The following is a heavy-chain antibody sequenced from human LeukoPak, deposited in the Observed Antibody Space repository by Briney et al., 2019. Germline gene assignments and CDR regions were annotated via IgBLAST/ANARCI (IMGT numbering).Heavy chain of an antibody. V-gene: IGHV3-23*01. CDR1: GFTFSGYA. D-gene: IGHD1-26*01. CDR3: SSGSYRY. Sequence: PGGSLRPPGAASGFTFSGYARGWVRRPPGRGLEWVSAISGSGGSTYYADSAKGRLTISRDNSKNTLYLQMNSLRAEDTAVYYCSSGSYRYWGQGTLVTVSS. J-gene: IGHJ4*02. CDR2: ISGSGGST.